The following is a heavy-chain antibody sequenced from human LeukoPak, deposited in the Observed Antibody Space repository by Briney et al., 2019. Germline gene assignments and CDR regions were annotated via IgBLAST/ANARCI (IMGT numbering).Heavy chain of an antibody. CDR2: ISSSSSSYI. CDR3: ARDKKGYSYIGMDV. D-gene: IGHD5-18*01. CDR1: GFTFSSYN. Sequence: GGSLRLSCVASGFTFSSYNMNWVRQAPGMGLEWISSISSSSSSYIYYAGSVKGRFTISRDNAKNSLYLQMNGLRAEDTAVYYCARDKKGYSYIGMDVWGKGSTVTVSS. J-gene: IGHJ6*04. V-gene: IGHV3-21*01.